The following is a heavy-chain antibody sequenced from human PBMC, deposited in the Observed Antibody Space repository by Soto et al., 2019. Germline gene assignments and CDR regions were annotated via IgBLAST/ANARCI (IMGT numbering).Heavy chain of an antibody. CDR1: GGTFSSDS. J-gene: IGHJ4*02. D-gene: IGHD1-26*01. CDR3: ARSGGRDRDFNY. CDR2: IIPMFDTP. V-gene: IGHV1-69*12. Sequence: QVQLVQSGAEVKKPGSSVKVSCKASGGTFSSDSFSWVRQAPGQGLEWMGGIIPMFDTPIYAQKFQDRVTITADESTSTAYMQLSSLRSGDKAVYYCARSGGRDRDFNYWGQGSLVTFSS.